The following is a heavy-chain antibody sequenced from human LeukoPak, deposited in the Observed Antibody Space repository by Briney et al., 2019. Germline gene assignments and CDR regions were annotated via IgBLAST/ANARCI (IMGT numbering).Heavy chain of an antibody. V-gene: IGHV3-7*01. CDR3: TRDES. J-gene: IGHJ4*02. CDR2: IKEDGSEK. Sequence: GGSLRLSCEGSGFTFSIYWMSWVRQAPGKGLEWVANIKEDGSEKYYVHSVKGRFTISKDNAKNSLYLQMNSLRAEDTAVYYCTRDESWGQGTLVTVSS. CDR1: GFTFSIYW.